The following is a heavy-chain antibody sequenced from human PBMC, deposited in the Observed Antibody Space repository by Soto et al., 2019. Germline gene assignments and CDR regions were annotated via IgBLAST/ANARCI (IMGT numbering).Heavy chain of an antibody. CDR1: GFTFSSYG. J-gene: IGHJ6*02. Sequence: GGSLRLSCAASGFTFSSYGMHWVRQAPGKGLEWVAVIWYDGSNKYYADSVKGRFTISRDNSKNTLYLQMNSLRAEDTAVYYCARDQQWLVFYYGMDVWGQGTTVTVSS. CDR2: IWYDGSNK. CDR3: ARDQQWLVFYYGMDV. V-gene: IGHV3-33*01. D-gene: IGHD6-19*01.